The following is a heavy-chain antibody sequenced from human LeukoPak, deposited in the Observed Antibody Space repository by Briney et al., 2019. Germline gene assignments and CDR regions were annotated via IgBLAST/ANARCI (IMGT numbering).Heavy chain of an antibody. J-gene: IGHJ4*02. D-gene: IGHD3-9*01. V-gene: IGHV3-53*01. CDR3: ARGLAYYDILTGYYPYYFDY. Sequence: GGSLRLFCAASGFTVSSNYMSWVRQAPGKGLEWVSVIYSGGSTYYADSVKGRFTISSDNSKNTLYLQMNSLRAEDTAVYYCARGLAYYDILTGYYPYYFDYWGQGTLVTVSS. CDR1: GFTVSSNY. CDR2: IYSGGST.